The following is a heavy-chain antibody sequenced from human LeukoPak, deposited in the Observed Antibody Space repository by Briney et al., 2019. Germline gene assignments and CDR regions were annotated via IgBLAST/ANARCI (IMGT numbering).Heavy chain of an antibody. CDR3: ARAYPYYYYGMDV. J-gene: IGHJ6*02. V-gene: IGHV3-74*01. CDR2: INSDGSST. CDR1: GFTFSSYW. Sequence: GGSLRLSCAASGFTFSSYWMHWVRQAPGKGLVWVSRINSDGSSTSYADSVKGRFTISRDNAKNTLYLQMNSLRAEDTAVYYCARAYPYYYYGMDVWGQGTTVTVPS.